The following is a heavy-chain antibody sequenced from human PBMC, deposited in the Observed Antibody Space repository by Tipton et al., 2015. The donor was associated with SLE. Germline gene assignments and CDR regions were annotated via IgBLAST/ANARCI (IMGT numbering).Heavy chain of an antibody. J-gene: IGHJ3*02. D-gene: IGHD3-9*01. CDR1: GFTFSSYW. Sequence: SLRLSCAASGFTFSSYWMSWVRQAPGRGLEWVSTINGGGYRTYYADSVKGRFTISRDNSKNTLYLQMNSLRAEDTAVYYCARTYYDILTGYPQDAFDIWGQGTMVTVSS. V-gene: IGHV3-23*01. CDR2: INGGGYRT. CDR3: ARTYYDILTGYPQDAFDI.